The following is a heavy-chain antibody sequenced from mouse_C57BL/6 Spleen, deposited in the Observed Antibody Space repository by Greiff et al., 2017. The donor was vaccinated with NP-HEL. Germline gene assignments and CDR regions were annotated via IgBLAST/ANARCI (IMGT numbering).Heavy chain of an antibody. CDR3: ARRAYYSNLWFAY. Sequence: QVQLQQPGAELVKPGASVKLSCKASGYTFTSYWMHWVKQRPGQGLEWIGMIHPNSGSTNYNEKFKSKATLTVDKSSSTAYMQLSSLTSEDSAVYYCARRAYYSNLWFAYWGQGTLVTVSA. CDR1: GYTFTSYW. D-gene: IGHD2-5*01. CDR2: IHPNSGST. V-gene: IGHV1-64*01. J-gene: IGHJ3*01.